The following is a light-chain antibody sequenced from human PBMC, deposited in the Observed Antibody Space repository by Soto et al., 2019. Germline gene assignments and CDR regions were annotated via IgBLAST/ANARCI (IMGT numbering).Light chain of an antibody. J-gene: IGLJ3*02. V-gene: IGLV1-44*01. CDR2: NNN. CDR1: SSNIGSTT. CDR3: AAWDDSLNGEV. Sequence: QSVLTQPPSASGTPGQRVTIACSGSSSNIGSTTEKWYQQLPGTAPKLLIYNNNQRPSGVPDRFSGSKSGTSASLAISGLQSEDEADYYSAAWDDSLNGEVFGGGTQLTVL.